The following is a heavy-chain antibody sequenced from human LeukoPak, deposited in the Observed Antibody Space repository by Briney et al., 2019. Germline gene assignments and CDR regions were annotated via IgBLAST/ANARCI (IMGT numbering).Heavy chain of an antibody. D-gene: IGHD3-3*01. CDR3: VRFNYDFWSWPPYYYYMDV. J-gene: IGHJ6*03. CDR1: GGSISSSSYY. Sequence: SETPSLTCTVSGGSISSSSYYWGWIRQPPGKGLRCIGCIYYSGSTYYNPSLKSRDTISVETSKNQFSLKLSSVTAADTAVYYCVRFNYDFWSWPPYYYYMDVWGKGTTVTVSS. CDR2: IYYSGST. V-gene: IGHV4-39*01.